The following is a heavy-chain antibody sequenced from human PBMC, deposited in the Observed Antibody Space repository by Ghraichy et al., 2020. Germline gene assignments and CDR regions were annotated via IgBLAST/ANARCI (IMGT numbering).Heavy chain of an antibody. CDR2: ISYDGNNK. CDR1: GFTFSDYG. J-gene: IGHJ1*01. Sequence: GGSLRLSCAASGFTFSDYGMHWVRQAPGKGLQWVAYISYDGNNKYYVDSVKGRFTISRDNSKNTLYLQINSLTIEDTAAYYCAKVAPGSPPQYLQHWGQGTLVTVSS. D-gene: IGHD6-13*01. CDR3: AKVAPGSPPQYLQH. V-gene: IGHV3-30*18.